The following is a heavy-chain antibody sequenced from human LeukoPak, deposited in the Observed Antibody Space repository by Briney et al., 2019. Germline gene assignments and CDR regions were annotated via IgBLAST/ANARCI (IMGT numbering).Heavy chain of an antibody. CDR1: GFTFSSYW. V-gene: IGHV3-7*01. Sequence: GGSLRLSCAASGFTFSSYWMSWVRQAPGKGLEWVAEIKYDGGEKFYVESVKGRFTISRDNAKNSLYLQMNSLRGEDTAVYFCARGFCSGGSCSKYDYWGQGTLVTVSS. CDR2: IKYDGGEK. CDR3: ARGFCSGGSCSKYDY. D-gene: IGHD2-15*01. J-gene: IGHJ4*02.